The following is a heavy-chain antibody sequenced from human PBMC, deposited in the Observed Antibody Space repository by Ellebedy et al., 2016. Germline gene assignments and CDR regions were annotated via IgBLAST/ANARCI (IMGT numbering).Heavy chain of an antibody. J-gene: IGHJ5*02. CDR3: ARETLWFGELYWFDP. V-gene: IGHV3-23*01. CDR2: ISSSGGNT. Sequence: GESLKISXAASGFMLSNFGMTWVRQAPGKGLEWVSGISSSGGNTYYADSVKGRFTISRGNSKNMLYLQMNSLRAEDTALYHCARETLWFGELYWFDPWGQGTLVTVSS. D-gene: IGHD3-10*01. CDR1: GFMLSNFG.